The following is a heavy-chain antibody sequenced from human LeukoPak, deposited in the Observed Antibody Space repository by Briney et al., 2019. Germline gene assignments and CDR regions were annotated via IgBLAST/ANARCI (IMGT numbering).Heavy chain of an antibody. CDR1: GFTFSNYP. J-gene: IGHJ3*02. CDR3: AKDLASLTYYYDSSGYLAFDI. CDR2: MSYDGSEK. Sequence: PGRSLRLSCAASGFTFSNYPVHWVRQAPGKGLEWVAVMSYDGSEKFYADSVKGRFTISRDNSKNTLYLQMNSLRAEDTAVYYCAKDLASLTYYYDSSGYLAFDIWGQGTMVTVSS. V-gene: IGHV3-30-3*01. D-gene: IGHD3-22*01.